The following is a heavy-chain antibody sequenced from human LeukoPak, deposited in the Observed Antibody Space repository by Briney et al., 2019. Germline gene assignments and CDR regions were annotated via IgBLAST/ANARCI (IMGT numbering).Heavy chain of an antibody. J-gene: IGHJ6*04. V-gene: IGHV3-23*01. CDR3: AKRFCCSSTSYNSRFTMDV. D-gene: IGHD2-2*01. CDR2: ISGSGGST. Sequence: GGSLRLSCAASGFTFSSYAMSWVRQAPGKGLEWVSAISGSGGSTYYADSVKGRFTISRDNSKNTLYLQMNSLRAEDTAVYYCAKRFCCSSTSYNSRFTMDVWGKGTTVTVSS. CDR1: GFTFSSYA.